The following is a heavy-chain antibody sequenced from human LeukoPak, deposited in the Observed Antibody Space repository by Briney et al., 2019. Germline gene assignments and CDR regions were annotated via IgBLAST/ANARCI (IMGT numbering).Heavy chain of an antibody. V-gene: IGHV3-30-3*01. CDR3: ARGLLYYDFWSGYSGY. D-gene: IGHD3-3*01. CDR1: GFTFSSYA. CDR2: ISYDGSNK. J-gene: IGHJ4*02. Sequence: PGGSLRLSCAASGFTFSSYAMHWVRQAPGKGLEWVAVISYDGSNKYYADSVKGRFTISRDNSKNTLYRQMNSLRAEDTAVYYCARGLLYYDFWSGYSGYWGQGTLVTVSS.